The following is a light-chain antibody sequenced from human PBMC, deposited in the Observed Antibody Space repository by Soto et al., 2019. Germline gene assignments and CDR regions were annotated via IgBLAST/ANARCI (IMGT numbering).Light chain of an antibody. CDR2: DAS. Sequence: DIQMTQSPSSLSASVGDRVTITCQASQDISNYLNWYQQKPGKAPKLLIYDASNLERVVPSRFSGSVSGTNFTYTISSLQAEDIATYYCQQYDNLPPMYAFGQGTKLEIK. CDR3: QQYDNLPPMYA. V-gene: IGKV1-33*01. CDR1: QDISNY. J-gene: IGKJ2*01.